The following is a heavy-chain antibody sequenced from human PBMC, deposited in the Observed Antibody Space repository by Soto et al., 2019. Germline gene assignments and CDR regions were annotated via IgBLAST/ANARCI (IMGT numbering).Heavy chain of an antibody. CDR1: GHTLIELS. V-gene: IGHV1-24*01. Sequence: ASVKVSCKVSGHTLIELSMHWVRQSPGKGLEWMGSFDPDDGETIYAQKFQGRVTMTEDTSTDTAYMELSSLRSEDTAVYYCSTVRLWNDYPYWGQGTLVTVSS. D-gene: IGHD3-3*01. J-gene: IGHJ4*02. CDR3: STVRLWNDYPY. CDR2: FDPDDGET.